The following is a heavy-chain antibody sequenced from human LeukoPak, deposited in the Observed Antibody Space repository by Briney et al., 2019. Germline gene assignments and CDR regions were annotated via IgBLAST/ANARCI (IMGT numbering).Heavy chain of an antibody. CDR2: IYPGDSDT. D-gene: IGHD3-22*01. J-gene: IGHJ4*02. V-gene: IGHV5-51*03. CDR3: ARLWLGYDSSGYYYTYFDY. Sequence: GESLKISCKGSGYSFTSYWIGWVRQMPGKGLEWMGIIYPGDSDTRYSPPFQGQVTISADKSISTAYLQWSSLKASDTAMYYCARLWLGYDSSGYYYTYFDYWGQGTLVTVSS. CDR1: GYSFTSYW.